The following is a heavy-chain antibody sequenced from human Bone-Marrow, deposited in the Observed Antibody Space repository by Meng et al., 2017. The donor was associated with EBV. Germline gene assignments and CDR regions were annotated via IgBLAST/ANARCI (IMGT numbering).Heavy chain of an antibody. CDR1: GYTFNDYD. Sequence: QGQLVHTVSQLKKSGASVKVSSKACGYTFNDYDLNWVRQAPGQGLEWMGWINTNTGNPTYAQGFTGRFVFSLDTSVSTAYLQISSLKAEDTAVYYCARFGELFRNWFDPWGQGTLVTVSS. CDR3: ARFGELFRNWFDP. D-gene: IGHD3-10*01. CDR2: INTNTGNP. J-gene: IGHJ5*02. V-gene: IGHV7-4-1*02.